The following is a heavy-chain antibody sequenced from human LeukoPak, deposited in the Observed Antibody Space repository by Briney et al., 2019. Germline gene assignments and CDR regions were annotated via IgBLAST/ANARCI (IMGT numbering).Heavy chain of an antibody. Sequence: ASVKVSCKASGYTFTSYYMHWVRQAPGQGLEWMGIINPSGGSTSYAQKFQGRVTITADESTSTAYMELSSLRSEDTAVYYCARDRPGRYCSTTSCFTASPFAPWGQGTLVTVSS. CDR3: ARDRPGRYCSTTSCFTASPFAP. J-gene: IGHJ5*02. CDR2: INPSGGST. V-gene: IGHV1-46*01. CDR1: GYTFTSYY. D-gene: IGHD2-2*02.